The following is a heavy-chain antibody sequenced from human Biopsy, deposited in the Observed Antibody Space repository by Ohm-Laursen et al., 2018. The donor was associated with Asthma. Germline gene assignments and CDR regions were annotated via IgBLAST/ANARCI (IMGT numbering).Heavy chain of an antibody. J-gene: IGHJ4*01. V-gene: IGHV3-9*01. CDR2: ISWNSGRI. D-gene: IGHD3-22*01. CDR3: AKSADYYDSTDYLDF. CDR1: GFTFSNYG. Sequence: SLRLSCSASGFTFSNYGMHWIRQAPGKGLEWVSGISWNSGRIGYADSVKGRFTISRDNAKNSLYLQMNSLRPEDTAFYYCAKSADYYDSTDYLDFWGRGTLVTVSS.